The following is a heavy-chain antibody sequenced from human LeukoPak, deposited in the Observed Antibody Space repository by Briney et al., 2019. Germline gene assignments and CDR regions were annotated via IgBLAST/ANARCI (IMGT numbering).Heavy chain of an antibody. CDR1: GFNFANHA. CDR2: ISGSGGST. J-gene: IGHJ4*02. D-gene: IGHD3-22*01. V-gene: IGHV3-23*01. Sequence: GGSLRLSCAASGFNFANHAMSWVRQTAGKGLEWVSAISGSGGSTYYADSVKGRFTISRDNSKNTLYLQMNSLRAEDTAVYYCAKDEGDSRDTDYWGQGTLVTVSS. CDR3: AKDEGDSRDTDY.